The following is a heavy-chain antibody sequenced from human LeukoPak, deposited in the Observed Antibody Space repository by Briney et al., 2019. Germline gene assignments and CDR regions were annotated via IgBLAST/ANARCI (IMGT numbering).Heavy chain of an antibody. Sequence: GGSLRLSCAASGYTCSDYYISWLRQAPGKGLEWVSYISSSGSTIYYADSVKGRFTISRDNAKNSLYLQMNSLRAEDTAVYYCARERPGYSLLYCYYYMNGWGKGATVTVSS. J-gene: IGHJ6*03. D-gene: IGHD5-18*01. CDR2: ISSSGSTI. V-gene: IGHV3-11*04. CDR3: ARERPGYSLLYCYYYMNG. CDR1: GYTCSDYY.